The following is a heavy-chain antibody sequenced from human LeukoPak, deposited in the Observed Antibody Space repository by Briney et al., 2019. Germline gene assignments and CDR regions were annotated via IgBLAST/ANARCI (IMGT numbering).Heavy chain of an antibody. V-gene: IGHV3-74*01. CDR1: RVTSSRSL. CDR2: INPGGGGI. D-gene: IGHD1-14*01. J-gene: IGHJ4*02. Sequence: PGGALRVSCAASRVTSSRSLMHSVRPVPGKGGGWVARINPGGGGIPYADSLKGRFTPSRDTATKTLYLQIDRPRAEDTGVYYCARSNQADDYWGQGTLVTVSS. CDR3: ARSNQADDY.